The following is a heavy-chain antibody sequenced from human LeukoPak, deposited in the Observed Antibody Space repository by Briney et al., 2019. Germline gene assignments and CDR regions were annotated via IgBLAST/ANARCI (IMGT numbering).Heavy chain of an antibody. CDR1: GFTVSSNY. Sequence: GGSLRLSCAASGFTVSSNYMSWVRRAPGKGLEWVSVIYSGGSTYYADSVKGRFTISRDNSKSTVDLQMNSLRAEDTAVYYCARGHDYDSSVAYWGQGTLVTVSS. CDR2: IYSGGST. J-gene: IGHJ4*02. CDR3: ARGHDYDSSVAY. V-gene: IGHV3-66*01. D-gene: IGHD3-22*01.